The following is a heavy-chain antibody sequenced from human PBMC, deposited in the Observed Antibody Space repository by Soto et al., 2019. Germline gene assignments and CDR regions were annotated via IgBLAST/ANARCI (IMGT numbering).Heavy chain of an antibody. J-gene: IGHJ4*02. V-gene: IGHV2-5*01. D-gene: IGHD1-1*01. CDR1: GFSLTTSAVA. CDR3: VRRYDPFYFDY. Sequence: QITLQESGPTLVKPTQTLTLTCTFSGFSLTTSAVAVGWIRQPPGKALEWLAIVYGSDDKFYRPSLRSRLSITKDNSKNQVVLTLTNVDPVDTATYSCVRRYDPFYFDYWGRGTLVTVSS. CDR2: VYGSDDK.